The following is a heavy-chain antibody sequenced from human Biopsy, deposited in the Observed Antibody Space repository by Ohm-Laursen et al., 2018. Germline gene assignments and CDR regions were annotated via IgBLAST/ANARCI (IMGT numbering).Heavy chain of an antibody. D-gene: IGHD1-26*01. CDR2: IYYSGGT. CDR1: GGSITGYE. V-gene: IGHV4-59*07. J-gene: IGHJ3*02. Sequence: SDTLSLTCSVSGGSITGYEWSWIRLAPGKGLEWIGYIYYSGGTKYNPSLASRVTFSVDMSKSQFSLKLYSVTAADMAVYYCARVEAGTYDALDIWGQGTLVAVSA. CDR3: ARVEAGTYDALDI.